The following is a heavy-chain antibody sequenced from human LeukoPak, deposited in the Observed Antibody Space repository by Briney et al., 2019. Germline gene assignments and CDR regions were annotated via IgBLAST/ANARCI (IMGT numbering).Heavy chain of an antibody. Sequence: PGGSLRLSCAASGFTFSSYGMSWVRQAPGKGLEWVSAISGSGGSTYYADSVKGRFTISRDNAKNSLYLQMNSLRAEDTAVYYCAELGITMIGGVWGKGTTVTISS. V-gene: IGHV3-23*01. CDR2: ISGSGGST. CDR1: GFTFSSYG. D-gene: IGHD3-10*02. CDR3: AELGITMIGGV. J-gene: IGHJ6*04.